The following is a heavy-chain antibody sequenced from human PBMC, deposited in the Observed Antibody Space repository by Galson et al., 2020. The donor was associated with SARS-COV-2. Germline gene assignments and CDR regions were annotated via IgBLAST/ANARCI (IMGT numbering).Heavy chain of an antibody. Sequence: GGSLSLSCAASGFTFKSFDMYWVRQAPGKGLEWVAIIWYDGSTKYYADAVKGRFTISRDNSRNRLYLQMNSLRAEDTALYYCARASEYDSGGEALDHWGQGTLVSVSS. CDR3: ARASEYDSGGEALDH. D-gene: IGHD3-22*01. V-gene: IGHV3-33*07. CDR1: GFTFKSFD. CDR2: IWYDGSTK. J-gene: IGHJ1*01.